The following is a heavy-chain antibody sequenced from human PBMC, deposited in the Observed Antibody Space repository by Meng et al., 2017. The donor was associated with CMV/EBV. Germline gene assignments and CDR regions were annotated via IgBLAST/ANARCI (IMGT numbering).Heavy chain of an antibody. D-gene: IGHD5-18*01. V-gene: IGHV3-7*01. CDR1: GFTFSRYW. CDR2: INQDGTKI. CDR3: ARIGYTSSSLDY. J-gene: IGHJ4*02. Sequence: GESLKISCAASGFTFSRYWMTWVRKATGKGLEWVVNINQDGTKIYYVDSVKGRFTVSRDNARNSVYLQLNSLTVEDTAVYYCARIGYTSSSLDYWGRGALVTVSS.